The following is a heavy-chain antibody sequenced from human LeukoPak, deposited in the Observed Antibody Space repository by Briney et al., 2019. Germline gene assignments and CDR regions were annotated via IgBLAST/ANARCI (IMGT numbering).Heavy chain of an antibody. J-gene: IGHJ4*02. CDR2: IKQDGSEK. Sequence: GGSLRLSCAASGFTFSSYAMSWVRQAPGKGLEWVANIKQDGSEKYYVDSEKGRFTISRDNAKNSLYLQMNSLRAEDTAVYYCARQRLSSGWYLDYWGQGTLVTVSS. D-gene: IGHD6-19*01. CDR1: GFTFSSYA. V-gene: IGHV3-7*03. CDR3: ARQRLSSGWYLDY.